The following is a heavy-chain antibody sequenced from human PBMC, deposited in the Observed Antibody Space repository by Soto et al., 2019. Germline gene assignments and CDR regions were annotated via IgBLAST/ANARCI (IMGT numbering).Heavy chain of an antibody. CDR3: ARAFSSPHFDY. J-gene: IGHJ4*02. V-gene: IGHV4-59*01. CDR2: IYYSGST. CDR1: GGSISSYY. D-gene: IGHD3-3*02. Sequence: PSETLSLTCTVSGGSISSYYWSWIRQPPGKGLEWIGYIYYSGSTNYNPSLKSRVTISVDTSKNQFSLKLSSVTAADTAVYYCARAFSSPHFDYWGQGTLVTVSS.